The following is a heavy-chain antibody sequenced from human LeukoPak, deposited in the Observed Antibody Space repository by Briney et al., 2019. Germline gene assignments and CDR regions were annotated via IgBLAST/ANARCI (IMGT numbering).Heavy chain of an antibody. CDR2: MNPNSGNT. D-gene: IGHD2-2*01. V-gene: IGHV1-8*01. CDR1: GGTFSNYA. J-gene: IGHJ5*01. Sequence: ASVKVSCKASGGTFSNYAISWVRQATGQGLEWMGWMNPNSGNTGYAQKFQGRVTMTRNTSISTAYMELSSLRSDDTAVYYCARALPMSITNWYRSDSWGQGTLVTVSS. CDR3: ARALPMSITNWYRSDS.